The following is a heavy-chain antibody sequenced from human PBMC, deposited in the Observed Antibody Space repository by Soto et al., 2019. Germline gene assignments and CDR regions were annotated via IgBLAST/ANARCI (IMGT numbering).Heavy chain of an antibody. CDR1: GDSVSNNRAA. J-gene: IGHJ4*02. CDR3: ARDPPAFHSAFDY. Sequence: SQTLSLTCVISGDSVSNNRAAWNWIRQSPSRGLEWLGRTYYRSKWLNDYAVSMQGRLTISPDTSKNQFSLHLDSVTPEDTVMYYCARDPPAFHSAFDYLGQGTLVTVPQ. D-gene: IGHD4-4*01. CDR2: TYYRSKWLN. V-gene: IGHV6-1*01.